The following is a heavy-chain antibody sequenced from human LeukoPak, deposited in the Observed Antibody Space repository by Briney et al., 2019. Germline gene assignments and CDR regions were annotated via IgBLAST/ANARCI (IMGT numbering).Heavy chain of an antibody. CDR1: GGTISSSIYS. J-gene: IGHJ4*02. CDR3: ATFSTNWYSDY. Sequence: SETLSLTCTVSGGTISSSIYSWGWIRQPPGQRLEWIGRTYYSGITYYNPSLKSRVTISADTSKNQFSLKLSSVTAADTAVYFCATFSTNWYSDYWGQGTLVTVSS. V-gene: IGHV4-39*01. CDR2: TYYSGIT. D-gene: IGHD6-13*01.